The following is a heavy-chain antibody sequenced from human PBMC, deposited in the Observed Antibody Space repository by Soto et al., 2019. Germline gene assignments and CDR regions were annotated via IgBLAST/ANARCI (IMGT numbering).Heavy chain of an antibody. CDR2: IYYSGTT. D-gene: IGHD3-10*01. Sequence: QVQLQESGPGLVKPSQTLSLNCSVSGDSINNAEYYWSWIRQHAGRGLEWIGYIYYSGTTYYNPSLTSRVTISMDASKNQFSLEMSSVTAADTAVYYCARVRGHAFDIRGQGTMVTVSS. CDR3: ARVRGHAFDI. CDR1: GDSINNAEYY. V-gene: IGHV4-31*03. J-gene: IGHJ3*02.